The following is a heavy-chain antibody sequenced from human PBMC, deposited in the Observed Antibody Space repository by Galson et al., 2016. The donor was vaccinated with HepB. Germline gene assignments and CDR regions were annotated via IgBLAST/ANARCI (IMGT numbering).Heavy chain of an antibody. CDR3: AREGGYSSSSGYFYYGMDV. CDR2: INPNGGTT. D-gene: IGHD6-13*01. J-gene: IGHJ6*02. V-gene: IGHV1-2*06. Sequence: SVKVSCKASGYSFTSYHMHWVRQAPGQDFEWMGLINPNGGTTSYVEKLQGRVTMTRDTSINTAYMELSRLKSDDTAVYYCAREGGYSSSSGYFYYGMDVWGQGTTVTVAS. CDR1: GYSFTSYH.